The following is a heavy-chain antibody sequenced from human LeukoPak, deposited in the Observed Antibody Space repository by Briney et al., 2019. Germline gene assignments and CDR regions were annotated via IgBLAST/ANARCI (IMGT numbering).Heavy chain of an antibody. V-gene: IGHV1-69*04. D-gene: IGHD3-16*02. CDR3: ASSLNYDYVWGSYRHFDY. J-gene: IGHJ4*02. CDR2: IIPILGIA. Sequence: SVKVSCKASGGTFSSYAISWVRQAPGQGLEWMGRIIPILGIANYAQKFQGRVTITADKSTSTAYMELSSLRSEDTAVYYCASSLNYDYVWGSYRHFDYWSQGTLVTVSS. CDR1: GGTFSSYA.